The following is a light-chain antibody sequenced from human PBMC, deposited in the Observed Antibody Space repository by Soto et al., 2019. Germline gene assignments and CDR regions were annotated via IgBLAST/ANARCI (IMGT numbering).Light chain of an antibody. V-gene: IGLV1-47*01. Sequence: QSVLTQPPSASGTPGQRVTISCSGSSSNIGSNYVYWYQQLPGTAPKLLIYRNNQRPSGVPDRVSGSKSGTSASLAISGLRSEDEADYYCAAWDDSLSGYAVFGGGTQLTVL. J-gene: IGLJ7*01. CDR2: RNN. CDR1: SSNIGSNY. CDR3: AAWDDSLSGYAV.